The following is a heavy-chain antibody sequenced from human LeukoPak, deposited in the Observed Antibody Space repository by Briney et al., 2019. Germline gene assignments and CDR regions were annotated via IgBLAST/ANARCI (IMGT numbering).Heavy chain of an antibody. J-gene: IGHJ2*01. CDR2: MNPNSGNT. CDR1: GYTFTSYD. V-gene: IGHV1-8*01. D-gene: IGHD3-9*01. Sequence: ASVKVSCKASGYTFTSYDINWVRQATGQGLEWMGWMNPNSGNTGYAQKFQGRVTMTRNTSISTAYMELSSLRSEDTAVYYCARDQLRYFDWLLLYWYFDLWGRGTLVTVSS. CDR3: ARDQLRYFDWLLLYWYFDL.